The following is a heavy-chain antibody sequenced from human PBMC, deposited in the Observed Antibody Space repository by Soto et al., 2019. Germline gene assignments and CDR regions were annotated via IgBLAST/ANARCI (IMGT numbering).Heavy chain of an antibody. D-gene: IGHD3-22*01. CDR2: ISGSGGST. CDR1: GFTYSSYG. V-gene: IGHV3-23*01. CDR3: AKDSAETQFYDSLEYFQD. J-gene: IGHJ1*01. Sequence: EVQLLESGGGLVQPGGSLRLSCAASGFTYSSYGMSWVRQAPGKGLEWVSAISGSGGSTYYADSVKGRFTISRDNSKSKLNLQMNRLRAEDMAVYYCAKDSAETQFYDSLEYFQDWGQGTLVTVSS.